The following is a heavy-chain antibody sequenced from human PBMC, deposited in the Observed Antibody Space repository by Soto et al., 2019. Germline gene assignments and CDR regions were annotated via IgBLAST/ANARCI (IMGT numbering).Heavy chain of an antibody. CDR2: ISRSGSP. J-gene: IGHJ5*02. V-gene: IGHV4-59*01. Sequence: PXGTLSLTCTVSGGSICSYDWTWMRQPPGKGLEWIGYISRSGSPSFAPSLKGRVTFSTDTSKNQVSLKMTYVTVADTAVYYCARGYWFDPWGQGTLVTVSS. CDR3: ARGYWFDP. CDR1: GGSICSYD.